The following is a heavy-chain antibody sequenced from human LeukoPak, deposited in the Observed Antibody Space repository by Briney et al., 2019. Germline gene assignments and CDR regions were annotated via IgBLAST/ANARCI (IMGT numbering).Heavy chain of an antibody. Sequence: SETLSLTCAVYGGSFSGYYWSWIRQPPGKGLEWIGEINHSGSTNYNPSLKSRVTISVDTSKNQFSLKLSSVTAADTAVYYCARVRDGYNYDAFDIWSQGTMVTVSS. V-gene: IGHV4-34*01. J-gene: IGHJ3*02. CDR1: GGSFSGYY. CDR3: ARVRDGYNYDAFDI. D-gene: IGHD5-24*01. CDR2: INHSGST.